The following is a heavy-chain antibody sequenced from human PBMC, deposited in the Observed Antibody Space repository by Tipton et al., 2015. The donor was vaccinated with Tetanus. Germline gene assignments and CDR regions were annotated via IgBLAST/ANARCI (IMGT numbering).Heavy chain of an antibody. CDR3: ARRGDYVFYYESSGYLWGAAFDI. CDR2: INHSGST. D-gene: IGHD3-22*01. Sequence: TLSLTCAVYGASFSDYYWSWIRQAPGKGLEWIGEINHSGSTNHNPSLKSRVTLPVDTSKNQFSLKLNSVTAADTAVYYCARRGDYVFYYESSGYLWGAAFDIWGQGTMVSVSA. V-gene: IGHV4-34*01. J-gene: IGHJ3*02. CDR1: GASFSDYY.